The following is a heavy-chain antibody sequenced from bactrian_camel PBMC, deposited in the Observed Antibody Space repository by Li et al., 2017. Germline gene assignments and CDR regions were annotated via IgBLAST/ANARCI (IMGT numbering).Heavy chain of an antibody. Sequence: HVQLVESGGGSVQAGGSLRLSCAASGYTYNRNCMAWFRQLPAKDREGVAAIHRDGRTKYGDRVKGRFTISKDDSERILYLQMDSLTPEDTGTYRCAASWDVTAPAALGRISSPEFGYWGEGTQVTVS. CDR1: GYTYNRNC. V-gene: IGHV3S55*01. CDR3: AASWDVTAPAALGRISSPEFGY. CDR2: IHRDGRT. J-gene: IGHJ6*01. D-gene: IGHD5*01.